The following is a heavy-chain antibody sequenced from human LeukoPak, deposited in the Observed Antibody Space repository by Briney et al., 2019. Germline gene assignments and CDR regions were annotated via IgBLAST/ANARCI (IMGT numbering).Heavy chain of an antibody. CDR3: ARHGSGTHFVS. J-gene: IGHJ5*02. CDR1: GGAISNSNW. V-gene: IGHV4-4*02. D-gene: IGHD3-10*01. CDR2: IYHSGRD. Sequence: SGTLSLTCAVSGGAISNSNWWSWVRQPPGKGLEWIGEIYHSGRDNYNPSLKSRVTISIDTSNNQFSLKLYSVTAADTAVYYCARHGSGTHFVSWGQGTLVTVSS.